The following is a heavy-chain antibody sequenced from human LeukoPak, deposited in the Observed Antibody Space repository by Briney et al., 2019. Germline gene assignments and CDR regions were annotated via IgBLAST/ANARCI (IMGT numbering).Heavy chain of an antibody. CDR1: GFTFSTYA. V-gene: IGHV3-23*01. D-gene: IGHD3-3*01. Sequence: GGSLRLSCAASGFTFSTYAMSWVRQAPGKGLEWVSAISGSGGSTYYADSVKGRFTISRDNSKNTLYLQMNSLRAEDTAVYYCAKEEGRYYDFWSGYPGNWFDPWGQGTLVTVSS. CDR3: AKEEGRYYDFWSGYPGNWFDP. J-gene: IGHJ5*02. CDR2: ISGSGGST.